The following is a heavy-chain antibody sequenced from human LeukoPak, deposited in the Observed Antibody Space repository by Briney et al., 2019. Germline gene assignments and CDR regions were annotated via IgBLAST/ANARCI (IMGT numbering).Heavy chain of an antibody. Sequence: PGGSLRLSCAASGFTFDDYAMHWVRQAPGKGLEWVSGISLNSGSIGYADSVKGRFTISRDNAKNSLYLQMNSLRAEDTALYYCAKADTAMAPPDYWGQGTLVTVSS. CDR3: AKADTAMAPPDY. V-gene: IGHV3-9*01. J-gene: IGHJ4*02. CDR1: GFTFDDYA. CDR2: ISLNSGSI. D-gene: IGHD5-18*01.